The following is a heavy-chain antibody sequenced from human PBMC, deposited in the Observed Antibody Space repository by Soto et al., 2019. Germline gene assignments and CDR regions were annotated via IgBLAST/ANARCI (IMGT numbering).Heavy chain of an antibody. V-gene: IGHV1-69*13. J-gene: IGHJ6*02. D-gene: IGHD2-15*01. CDR2: IIPIFGTA. CDR1: GGTFSSYA. Sequence: ASVKVSCKASGGTFSSYAISWVRQAPGQGLEWMGGIIPIFGTANYAQKFQGRVTITADESTSTAYMELSSLRSEDTAVYYCARGLRHGGDYYYGMDVWGQGTTVTVSS. CDR3: ARGLRHGGDYYYGMDV.